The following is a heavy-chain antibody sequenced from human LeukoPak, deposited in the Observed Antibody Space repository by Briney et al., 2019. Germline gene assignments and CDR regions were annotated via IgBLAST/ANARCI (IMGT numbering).Heavy chain of an antibody. CDR3: ARDYYDSSGYRHDAFDI. D-gene: IGHD3-22*01. Sequence: PGGSLRLSCAASEFTVSSNYMSWVRQAPGKGLEWVSVIYSGGSTYYADSVKDRFTISRDNSKNTLYLQMNSLRAEDTAVYYCARDYYDSSGYRHDAFDIWGQGTMVTVSS. CDR1: EFTVSSNY. V-gene: IGHV3-53*01. J-gene: IGHJ3*02. CDR2: IYSGGST.